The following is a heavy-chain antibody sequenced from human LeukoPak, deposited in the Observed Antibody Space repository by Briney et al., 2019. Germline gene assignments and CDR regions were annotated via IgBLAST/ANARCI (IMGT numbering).Heavy chain of an antibody. D-gene: IGHD4-11*01. J-gene: IGHJ4*02. V-gene: IGHV4-4*07. CDR3: ARDNYDYPDY. CDR2: IYPSGTT. CDR1: DGSITSYY. Sequence: PSETLSLTCTVSDGSITSYYWSWIRQPAGKGLEWIGRIYPSGTTYYNPSLKSRVTMSVDTSKNQLSLRLTSVTAADTAIYYCARDNYDYPDYWGQGTLVTVSS.